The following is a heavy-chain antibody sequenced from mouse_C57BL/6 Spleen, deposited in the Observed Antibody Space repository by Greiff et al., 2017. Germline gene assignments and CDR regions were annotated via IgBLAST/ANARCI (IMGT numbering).Heavy chain of an antibody. Sequence: QVQLQQPGAELVKPGASVKMSCKASGYTFTSYWITWVQQRPGQGLEWIGDIYPGSGSTNYNEKFKSKATLTVDTSSSTAYMQLSSLTSEDSAVYYCAKGKFYYGYYYAMDYWGQGTSVTVSS. CDR3: AKGKFYYGYYYAMDY. V-gene: IGHV1-55*01. D-gene: IGHD1-1*01. J-gene: IGHJ4*01. CDR1: GYTFTSYW. CDR2: IYPGSGST.